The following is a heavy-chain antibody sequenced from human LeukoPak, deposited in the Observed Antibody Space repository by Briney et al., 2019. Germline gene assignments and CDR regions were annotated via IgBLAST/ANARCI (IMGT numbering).Heavy chain of an antibody. CDR1: GGSISSGGYY. V-gene: IGHV4-31*11. CDR3: ATASYGDYVDY. Sequence: SQTLSLTCAVSGGSISSGGYYWSWIRQHPGKGLEWIGYIYYSGSTYYNPSLKSRVTISVDTSKNQFSLKLSSVTAADTAVYYCATASYGDYVDYWGQGTLVTVSS. J-gene: IGHJ4*02. D-gene: IGHD4-17*01. CDR2: IYYSGST.